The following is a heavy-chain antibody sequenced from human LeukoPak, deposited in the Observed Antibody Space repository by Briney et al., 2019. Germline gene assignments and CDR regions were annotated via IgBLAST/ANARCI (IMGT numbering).Heavy chain of an antibody. Sequence: ASVKVSCKASGYTFTSYCMHWVRQAPGQGLEWMEIINPSGGSTSYAQKFQGRVTMTRGTSTSTVYMELSSLRSEDTAVYYCARSSAENWFDPWGQGTLVTVSS. CDR3: ARSSAENWFDP. V-gene: IGHV1-46*01. CDR2: INPSGGST. D-gene: IGHD2-15*01. CDR1: GYTFTSYC. J-gene: IGHJ5*02.